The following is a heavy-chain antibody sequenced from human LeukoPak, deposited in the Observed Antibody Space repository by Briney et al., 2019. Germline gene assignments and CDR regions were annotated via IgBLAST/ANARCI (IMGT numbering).Heavy chain of an antibody. CDR2: MSKGGST. CDR3: ARDPAGSGWYDP. Sequence: SETLSLTCAVSGASIDSYYWGWIRQSPGKGLEWIGYMSKGGSTRYHPSLKSRVTLSVDTSKNQFSMKLTSVTAADTAVYYCARDPAGSGWYDPWGPGTLVAVSS. D-gene: IGHD1-26*01. J-gene: IGHJ5*02. CDR1: GASIDSYY. V-gene: IGHV4-59*01.